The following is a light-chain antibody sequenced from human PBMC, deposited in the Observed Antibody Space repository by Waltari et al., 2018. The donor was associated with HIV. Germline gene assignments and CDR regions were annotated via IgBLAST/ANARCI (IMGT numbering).Light chain of an antibody. Sequence: QSALTPPASVSGSPGPSIPIPCTGTSSDVGGYNLVSWYQQHPGKAPKLMIYEVSKRPSGVSNRFSGSKSGNTASLTISGLQAEDEADYYCCAYAGSTTYVIFGGGTKLTVL. CDR2: EVS. J-gene: IGLJ2*01. CDR3: CAYAGSTTYVI. V-gene: IGLV2-23*02. CDR1: SSDVGGYNL.